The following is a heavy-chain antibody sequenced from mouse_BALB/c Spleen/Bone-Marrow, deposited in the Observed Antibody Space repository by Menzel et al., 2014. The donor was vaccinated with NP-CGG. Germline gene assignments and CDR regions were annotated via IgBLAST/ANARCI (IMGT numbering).Heavy chain of an antibody. Sequence: LQQSGSELVRPGASVKLPCKASGYIFANYWMHWVKQRHGQGLEWIGNISPRSGSTNYDEKFKSKATLTVDTSSATAYMYLNSLTSEDSAVYYCTRIFDYWGQGTILTVSS. CDR2: ISPRSGST. CDR1: GYIFANYW. J-gene: IGHJ2*01. CDR3: TRIFDY. V-gene: IGHV1S22*01.